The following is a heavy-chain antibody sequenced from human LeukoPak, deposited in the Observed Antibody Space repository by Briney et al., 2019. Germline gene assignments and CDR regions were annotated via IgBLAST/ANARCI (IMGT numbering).Heavy chain of an antibody. Sequence: SETLSLACTVSGGSISSSDYYWGWIRQSPGKGLEWIGSIYHSGTTYYNPSLKSRVTISVDTSKNQFSLKLNSVTAADTAIYYCARADIAVAGTNFDYWGQGTLVTVSS. V-gene: IGHV4-39*07. J-gene: IGHJ4*02. CDR1: GGSISSSDYY. CDR3: ARADIAVAGTNFDY. CDR2: IYHSGTT. D-gene: IGHD6-19*01.